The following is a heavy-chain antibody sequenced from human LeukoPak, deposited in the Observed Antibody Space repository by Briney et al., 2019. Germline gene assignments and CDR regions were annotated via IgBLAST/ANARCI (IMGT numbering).Heavy chain of an antibody. CDR3: AKDRGYMDV. Sequence: PGGSLRLSCAASGFTFDDYAMHWVRHAPGKGLEWVSLISWGGGSTYYADSVKGRSTISRDNSKNSLYLQMNSLRAEDTALYYCAKDRGYMDVWGKGTTVTVSS. J-gene: IGHJ6*03. CDR2: ISWGGGST. CDR1: GFTFDDYA. V-gene: IGHV3-43D*04.